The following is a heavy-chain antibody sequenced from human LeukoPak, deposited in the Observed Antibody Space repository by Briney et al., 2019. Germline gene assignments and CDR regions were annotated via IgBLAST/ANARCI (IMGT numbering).Heavy chain of an antibody. J-gene: IGHJ4*02. CDR3: AMTYYFDSSGYYKLDY. CDR1: GFTFSSYW. D-gene: IGHD3-22*01. V-gene: IGHV3-74*01. CDR2: INSDGSST. Sequence: GGSLRLSCAASGFTFSSYWMHWVRQAPGKGLVWVSRINSDGSSTSYADSVKGRFTISRDNAKNTLYLQMNSLRAEDTAVYYCAMTYYFDSSGYYKLDYWGQGTLVTVSS.